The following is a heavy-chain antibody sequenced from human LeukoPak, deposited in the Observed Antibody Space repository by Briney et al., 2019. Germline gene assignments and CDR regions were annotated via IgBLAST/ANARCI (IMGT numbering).Heavy chain of an antibody. CDR3: ARGTGYIDY. V-gene: IGHV3-48*01. Sequence: PGGSLRLSCTASGFTFSSYSINWVRQAPGKGREWVSYISSSSTTIKYADSVQGRFTISRDNAKNSLYLQMDSLSVEDTAVYYCARGTGYIDYWGQGTLVTVSS. CDR1: GFTFSSYS. J-gene: IGHJ4*02. D-gene: IGHD3-9*01. CDR2: ISSSSTTI.